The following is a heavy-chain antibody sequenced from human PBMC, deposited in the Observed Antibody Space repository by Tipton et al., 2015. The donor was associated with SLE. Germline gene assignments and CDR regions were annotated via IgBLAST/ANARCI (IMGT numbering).Heavy chain of an antibody. Sequence: SLRLSCAASGFTFSSYAMSWIRQAPGKGLEWVSYISSSGSTIYYADSVKGRFTISRDNAKNSLYLQMNSLRAEDTAVYYCARDATIVGDAFDIWGQGAMATVSS. D-gene: IGHD1-26*01. J-gene: IGHJ3*02. CDR3: ARDATIVGDAFDI. V-gene: IGHV3-11*04. CDR2: ISSSGSTI. CDR1: GFTFSSYA.